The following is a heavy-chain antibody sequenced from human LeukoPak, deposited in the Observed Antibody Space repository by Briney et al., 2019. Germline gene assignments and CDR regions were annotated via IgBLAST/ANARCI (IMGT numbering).Heavy chain of an antibody. J-gene: IGHJ6*03. CDR2: MNPNSGNT. D-gene: IGHD1-26*01. Sequence: RASVKVSCKASGYTFTSYDINWVRQATGQGLEWMGWMNPNSGNTGYAQKFQGRVTITRNTSISTAYMELSSLRSEDTAVYYCARAVGATLRRDYYYYYMDVWGKGTTVTVSS. CDR1: GYTFTSYD. CDR3: ARAVGATLRRDYYYYYMDV. V-gene: IGHV1-8*03.